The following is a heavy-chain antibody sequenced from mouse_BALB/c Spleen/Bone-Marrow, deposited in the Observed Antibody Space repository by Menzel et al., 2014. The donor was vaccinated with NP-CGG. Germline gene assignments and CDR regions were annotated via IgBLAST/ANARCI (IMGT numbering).Heavy chain of an antibody. D-gene: IGHD2-2*01. J-gene: IGHJ2*01. CDR1: GYTFTSYW. Sequence: QVQLQQSGAELVKPGASVKLSCKASGYTFTSYWMHWVKQRPGQGLEWIGEIDPSTGRTDYNKKFKSQATLTVEKSSSTAYMHLSSLTSEDSAVYYCARINGYDYWGQGTTLTVSS. V-gene: IGHV1S81*02. CDR3: ARINGYDY. CDR2: IDPSTGRT.